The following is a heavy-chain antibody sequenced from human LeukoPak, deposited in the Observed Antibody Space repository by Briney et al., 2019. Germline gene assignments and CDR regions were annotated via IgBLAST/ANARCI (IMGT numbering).Heavy chain of an antibody. V-gene: IGHV3-7*01. Sequence: GWSLRLSCAASGFTFSNYWMNWVRQAPGKGLEWVAIIKRDGSEKYYVDSVKGRFTISRDNAKNSLYLQMSSLRAEDTAVYYCARDPSRGYTYGYGDYWGQGILVTVSS. CDR1: GFTFSNYW. D-gene: IGHD5-18*01. CDR3: ARDPSRGYTYGYGDY. CDR2: IKRDGSEK. J-gene: IGHJ4*02.